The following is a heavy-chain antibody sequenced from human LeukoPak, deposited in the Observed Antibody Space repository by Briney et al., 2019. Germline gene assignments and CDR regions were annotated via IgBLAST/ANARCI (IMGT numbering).Heavy chain of an antibody. CDR3: ARDLATTVTWEGANY. D-gene: IGHD4-17*01. Sequence: ASVKVSCTASGYTFTGYYMHWVRQAPGQGLEWMGWINPNSGGTNYAQKFQGRVTMTRDTSISTAYMELSRLRSDDTAVYYCARDLATTVTWEGANYWGQGTLVTVSS. V-gene: IGHV1-2*02. CDR1: GYTFTGYY. J-gene: IGHJ4*02. CDR2: INPNSGGT.